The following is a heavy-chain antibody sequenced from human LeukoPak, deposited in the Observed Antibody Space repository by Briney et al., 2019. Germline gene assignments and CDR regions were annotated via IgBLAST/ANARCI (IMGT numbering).Heavy chain of an antibody. J-gene: IGHJ6*03. Sequence: SETLSLTCAVYGGSFSGYYWSWIRQPPGKGLEWIGEINHSGSTNYNPSLKSRVTISVDTSKNQFSLKLSSMTAADTAVYYCARHGKGGSGWYFSNSGHYYYYMDVWGKGTTVTISS. CDR3: ARHGKGGSGWYFSNSGHYYYYMDV. D-gene: IGHD6-19*01. CDR1: GGSFSGYY. V-gene: IGHV4-34*01. CDR2: INHSGST.